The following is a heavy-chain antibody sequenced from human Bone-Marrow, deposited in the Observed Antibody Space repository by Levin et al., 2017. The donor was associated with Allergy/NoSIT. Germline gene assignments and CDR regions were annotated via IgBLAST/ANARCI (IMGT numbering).Heavy chain of an antibody. CDR3: ARDQGYAMDV. J-gene: IGHJ6*02. Sequence: PGGSLRLSCAASGFPFSRDWMHWVRQAPGKGLVWVSCIYGDGSSPTYADSVKGRFTIPRDNAKNTLYLEMSSLRAEDTAVYCCARDQGYAMDVWGQGTTVIVSS. CDR2: IYGDGSSP. CDR1: GFPFSRDW. V-gene: IGHV3-74*01.